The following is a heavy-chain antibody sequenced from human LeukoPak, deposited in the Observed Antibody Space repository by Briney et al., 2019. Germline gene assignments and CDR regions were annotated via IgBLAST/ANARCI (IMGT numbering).Heavy chain of an antibody. D-gene: IGHD6-19*01. Sequence: SVKVSCKASGGTFSSYAISWVRQAPGQGLEWMGGIIPIFGTANYAQKFQGRVTITADESTSTAYMELSSLGSEDTAVYYCARVRYSSGWCDYWGQGTLVTVSS. CDR3: ARVRYSSGWCDY. CDR1: GGTFSSYA. V-gene: IGHV1-69*13. CDR2: IIPIFGTA. J-gene: IGHJ4*02.